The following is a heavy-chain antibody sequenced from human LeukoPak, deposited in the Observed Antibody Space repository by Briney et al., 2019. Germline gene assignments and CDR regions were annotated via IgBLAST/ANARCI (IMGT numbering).Heavy chain of an antibody. CDR2: IIPIFGTA. Sequence: SVKVSCKASGGTFSSYAISWVRQAPGQGLEWMGRIIPIFGTANYAQKFQGRVTITTDESTSTAYMELSSMRSDDTAVYYCARAGRDGYNPPYYFDYWGQGTLVTVSS. J-gene: IGHJ4*02. CDR3: ARAGRDGYNPPYYFDY. D-gene: IGHD5-24*01. CDR1: GGTFSSYA. V-gene: IGHV1-69*05.